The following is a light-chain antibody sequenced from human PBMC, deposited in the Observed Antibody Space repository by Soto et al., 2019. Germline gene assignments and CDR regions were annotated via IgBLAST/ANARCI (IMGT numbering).Light chain of an antibody. Sequence: EIVLTQSPGTLSLSPGERATLSCRASQSVSSSYLAWYQQKPGQAPRLLIYGASSRATGIPDRFSGSRSGTDFTLTISRLEPEDFAVYYCQQYGSSPNTFGGGTKV. CDR2: GAS. CDR1: QSVSSSY. V-gene: IGKV3-20*01. CDR3: QQYGSSPNT. J-gene: IGKJ4*01.